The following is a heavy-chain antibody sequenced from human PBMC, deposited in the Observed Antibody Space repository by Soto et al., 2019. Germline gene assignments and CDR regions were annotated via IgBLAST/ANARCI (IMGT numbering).Heavy chain of an antibody. V-gene: IGHV3-30*04. CDR1: GFTFSSYA. D-gene: IGHD6-19*01. Sequence: PGGSLRLSCAASGFTFSSYAMHWVRQAPGKGLEWVAVISYDGSNKYYADSVKGRFTISRDNSKNTLYLQMNSLRAEDTAVYYCAKDPPGIAVAGNFDYWGQGTLVTVSS. CDR3: AKDPPGIAVAGNFDY. CDR2: ISYDGSNK. J-gene: IGHJ4*02.